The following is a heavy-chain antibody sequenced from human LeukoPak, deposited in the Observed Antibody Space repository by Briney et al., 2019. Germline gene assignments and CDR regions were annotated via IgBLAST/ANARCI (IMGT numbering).Heavy chain of an antibody. J-gene: IGHJ4*01. Sequence: PGGCLRLSCAASGFTFSSYAMSWVRQAPGKGLEWVSAISGSGGSTYYADSVKGRFTISRDNSKNTLYLQMNSLRAEDTAVYYCAKDQGVYYDSSGYPLDWWGQGTLVTVSS. D-gene: IGHD3-22*01. CDR1: GFTFSSYA. CDR2: ISGSGGST. CDR3: AKDQGVYYDSSGYPLDW. V-gene: IGHV3-23*01.